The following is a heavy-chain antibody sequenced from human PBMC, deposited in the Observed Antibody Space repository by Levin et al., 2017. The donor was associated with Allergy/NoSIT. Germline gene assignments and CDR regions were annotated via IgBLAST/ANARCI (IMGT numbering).Heavy chain of an antibody. D-gene: IGHD3-16*02. J-gene: IGHJ4*02. V-gene: IGHV3-49*04. Sequence: RPGGSLRLSCTGSGFTFGDYAMSWVRQAPGKGLEWVGFIRNKAHGGTTEYAASVKGRLTISRDDSKSIAYLQMNSLKTEDTAVYFCARGGPPNYDYNWGSYRDGYFYYWGQGTLVTVSS. CDR1: GFTFGDYA. CDR3: ARGGPPNYDYNWGSYRDGYFYY. CDR2: IRNKAHGGTT.